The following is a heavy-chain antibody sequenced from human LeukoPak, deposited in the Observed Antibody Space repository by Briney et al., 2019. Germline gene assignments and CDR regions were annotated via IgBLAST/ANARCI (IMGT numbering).Heavy chain of an antibody. CDR2: IYYSGST. CDR1: GGSTNIFY. D-gene: IGHD6-13*01. Sequence: PSQTLSLTCTVSGGSTNIFYWSWIRHPPGKGLEWIGYIYYSGSTNYNPSLKSRVTISVDTSKNQFSLKLRSVTAADTAVYYFARHTEIAPLSSLKYWGQGTLVTVSS. V-gene: IGHV4-59*08. CDR3: ARHTEIAPLSSLKY. J-gene: IGHJ4*02.